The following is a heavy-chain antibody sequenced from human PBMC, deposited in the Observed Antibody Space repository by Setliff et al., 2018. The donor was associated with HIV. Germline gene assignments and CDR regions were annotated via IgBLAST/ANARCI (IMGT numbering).Heavy chain of an antibody. J-gene: IGHJ4*02. V-gene: IGHV5-51*01. CDR1: GYTFTNYW. Sequence: GESLTLSCRASGYTFTNYWIGWVRQMPGKGLAWIGVIYPGDSVTRYGPSFQGQVFISADRSITTAYLEWSSLKPSDTAMYYCIRRRRAPGTEDLEAVWGQGTLVTVSS. CDR3: IRRRRAPGTEDLEAV. CDR2: IYPGDSVT. D-gene: IGHD1-26*01.